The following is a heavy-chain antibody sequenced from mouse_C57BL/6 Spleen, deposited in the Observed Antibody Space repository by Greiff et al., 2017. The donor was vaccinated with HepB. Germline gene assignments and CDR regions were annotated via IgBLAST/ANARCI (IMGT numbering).Heavy chain of an antibody. J-gene: IGHJ2*01. CDR1: GYTFTSYT. D-gene: IGHD2-1*01. V-gene: IGHV1-4*01. CDR3: ARSGYGNYPDY. Sequence: VQLQQSGAELARPGASVKMSCKASGYTFTSYTMHWVKQRPGQGLEWIGYINPSSGYTKYNQKFKDKATLTADKSSSTAYMQLSSLTSEDSAVYYCARSGYGNYPDYWGQGTTLTVSS. CDR2: INPSSGYT.